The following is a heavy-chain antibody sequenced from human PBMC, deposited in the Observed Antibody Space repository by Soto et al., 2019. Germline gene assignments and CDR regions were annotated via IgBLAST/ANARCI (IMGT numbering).Heavy chain of an antibody. J-gene: IGHJ6*02. CDR3: ARDQGGEFLKGSGMDV. Sequence: QVQLQESGPGLVKPSETLSLTCTVSGDSISRYYWSWIRLSPGKGLEWIGYIYYSGETNYNPSVKSRVTISVDRTKNQFALKLSAGTVADTAVYYCARDQGGEFLKGSGMDVWGQGTTVTVSS. V-gene: IGHV4-59*01. D-gene: IGHD3-10*01. CDR1: GDSISRYY. CDR2: IYYSGET.